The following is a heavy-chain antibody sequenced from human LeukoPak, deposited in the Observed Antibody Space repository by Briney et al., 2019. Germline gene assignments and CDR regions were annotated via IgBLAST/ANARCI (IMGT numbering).Heavy chain of an antibody. Sequence: GGSLRLSCAASGFTFDDYGMSWVRQAPGKGLVWVSRINSDGSSTSYADSVKGRFTISRDNAKNTLYLQMNSLRAEDTAVYYCARVSLRFLDYDYWGQGTLVTVSS. CDR1: GFTFDDYG. V-gene: IGHV3-74*01. D-gene: IGHD3-3*01. CDR3: ARVSLRFLDYDY. CDR2: INSDGSST. J-gene: IGHJ4*02.